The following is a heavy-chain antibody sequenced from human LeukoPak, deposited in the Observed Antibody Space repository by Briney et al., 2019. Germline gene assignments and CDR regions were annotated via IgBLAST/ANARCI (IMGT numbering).Heavy chain of an antibody. J-gene: IGHJ4*02. CDR2: IHYSGST. Sequence: SETLSLTCTVSGGSFSSSTYYWGWVRQPPGKGLEWIGSIHYSGSTYYTPSLKSRVTISVDTSKNQFSLKLSSVTAADTAVYYCARAAVDTAMESLDYWGQGTLVTVSS. CDR1: GGSFSSSTYY. V-gene: IGHV4-39*01. CDR3: ARAAVDTAMESLDY. D-gene: IGHD5-18*01.